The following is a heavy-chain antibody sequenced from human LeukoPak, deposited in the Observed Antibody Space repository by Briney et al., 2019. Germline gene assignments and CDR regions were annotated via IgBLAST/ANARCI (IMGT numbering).Heavy chain of an antibody. J-gene: IGHJ3*02. Sequence: GGSLRLSCAASGFTVSSDYMTWVRQAPGKGLEWVSFVYSGGSTYYEDSVKGRFTISRDSSKNTLFLQMNSLRVGDTAVYYCARAGYYDSSGFYAPDAFDIWGQGTVVTVSS. CDR1: GFTVSSDY. CDR2: VYSGGST. CDR3: ARAGYYDSSGFYAPDAFDI. V-gene: IGHV3-53*01. D-gene: IGHD3-22*01.